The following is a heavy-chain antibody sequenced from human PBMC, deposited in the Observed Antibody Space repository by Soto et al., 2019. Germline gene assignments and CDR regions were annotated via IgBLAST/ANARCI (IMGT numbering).Heavy chain of an antibody. J-gene: IGHJ6*02. D-gene: IGHD1-7*01. V-gene: IGHV3-33*01. CDR3: ARGEDNWNYRLSYYYYGMDV. CDR2: IWYDGSNK. Sequence: GGSLRLSCAASGFTFSSYGMHWVRQAPGKGLEWVAVIWYDGSNKYYADSVKGRFTISRDNSKNTLYLQMNSLRAEDTAVYYCARGEDNWNYRLSYYYYGMDVWGQGTTVTVSS. CDR1: GFTFSSYG.